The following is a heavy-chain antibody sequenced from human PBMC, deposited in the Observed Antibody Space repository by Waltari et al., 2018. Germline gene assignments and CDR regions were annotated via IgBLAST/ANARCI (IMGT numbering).Heavy chain of an antibody. Sequence: QVQLVQSGAEVKKPGSSVKVSCKASGGTFSSYAISWVRPAPGQGLEWLGGGHGQGLGGMGGTIPILGTATSARKFAGRVTLTADEATSTAYMELSSLRSEDTAGYYCARAGGDEDAFDIWGQGTMVTVSS. CDR2: TIPILGTA. J-gene: IGHJ3*02. CDR1: GGTFSSYA. CDR3: ARAGGDEDAFDI. V-gene: IGHV1-69*01. D-gene: IGHD3-10*01.